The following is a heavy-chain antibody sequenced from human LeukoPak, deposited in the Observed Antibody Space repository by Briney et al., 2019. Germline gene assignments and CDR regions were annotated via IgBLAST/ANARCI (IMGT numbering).Heavy chain of an antibody. Sequence: PSETLSLTCDVPGGSFSGYLWSWIRQPPGKGLEWIGEINHSGSTNYNPSLKSRVTISVDTSKNQFSLKLSSVTAADTAVYYCAREQLLDYWGQGTLVTVSS. D-gene: IGHD6-13*01. CDR1: GGSFSGYL. CDR3: AREQLLDY. V-gene: IGHV4-34*01. CDR2: INHSGST. J-gene: IGHJ4*02.